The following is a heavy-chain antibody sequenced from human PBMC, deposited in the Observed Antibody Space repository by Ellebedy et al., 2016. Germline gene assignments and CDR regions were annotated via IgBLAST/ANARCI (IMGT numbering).Heavy chain of an antibody. Sequence: GGSLRLXXAASGFTFSDYYMSWIRQAPGKGLEWVSYISSSSSYTNYADSVKGRFTISRDNAKNSLYLQMNSLRAEDTAVYYCACIAARRYFDYWGQGTLVTVSS. J-gene: IGHJ4*02. D-gene: IGHD6-6*01. V-gene: IGHV3-11*06. CDR3: ACIAARRYFDY. CDR2: ISSSSSYT. CDR1: GFTFSDYY.